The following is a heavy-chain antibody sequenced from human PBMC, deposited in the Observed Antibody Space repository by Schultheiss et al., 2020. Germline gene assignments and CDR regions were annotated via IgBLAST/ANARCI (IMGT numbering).Heavy chain of an antibody. CDR3: TRAGYSSGWLNYYGMDV. J-gene: IGHJ6*02. D-gene: IGHD6-19*01. CDR2: ISGSGGST. V-gene: IGHV3-23*01. Sequence: GESLKISCAASGFTFSSYAMSWVRQAPGKGLEWVSAISGSGGSTYYADSVKGRFTISRDNSKNTLYLQMNSLKTEDTAVYYCTRAGYSSGWLNYYGMDVWGQGTTVTVSS. CDR1: GFTFSSYA.